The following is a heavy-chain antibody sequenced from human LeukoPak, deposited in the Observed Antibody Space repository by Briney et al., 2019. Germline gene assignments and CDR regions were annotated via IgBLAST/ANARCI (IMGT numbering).Heavy chain of an antibody. CDR3: ARVSGGYSYVDY. Sequence: SETLSLTCAVYGGSFSGYYWSWIRQPPGKGLEWIGEINHSGSTNYNPSLKSRVTISVDTSKNQFSLKLSSVTAADTAVYYCARVSGGYSYVDYWGQGTLVTVSS. V-gene: IGHV4-34*01. D-gene: IGHD5-18*01. CDR1: GGSFSGYY. J-gene: IGHJ4*02. CDR2: INHSGST.